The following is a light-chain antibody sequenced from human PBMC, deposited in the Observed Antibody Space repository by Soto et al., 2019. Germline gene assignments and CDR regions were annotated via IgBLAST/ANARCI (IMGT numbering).Light chain of an antibody. Sequence: QSVLTQPASASGSPGQSITISCTGTSNDVGGYNYVSWYQQHPGKAPKLMIYDVINRPSGISNRFSGSKSGNTASLTISGLQAEDEADYYCSSYSSLTTKNVFGTGTKLTVL. CDR2: DVI. CDR3: SSYSSLTTKNV. V-gene: IGLV2-14*01. CDR1: SNDVGGYNY. J-gene: IGLJ1*01.